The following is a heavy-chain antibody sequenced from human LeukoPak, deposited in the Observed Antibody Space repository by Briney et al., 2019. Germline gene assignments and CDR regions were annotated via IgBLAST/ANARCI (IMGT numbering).Heavy chain of an antibody. D-gene: IGHD3-10*01. CDR3: ARVSGFGDPDYDAFDI. V-gene: IGHV4-31*03. J-gene: IGHJ3*02. CDR1: GGSISNDRKH. Sequence: SETLSLTCTVSGGSISNDRKHWSWIRHHSGKGLEWMGYIHYSGRSYYNPSLKSRVTVSVDTSKNQFSLKLTSVTAADTAVYYCARVSGFGDPDYDAFDIWGQGTMVTVSS. CDR2: IHYSGRS.